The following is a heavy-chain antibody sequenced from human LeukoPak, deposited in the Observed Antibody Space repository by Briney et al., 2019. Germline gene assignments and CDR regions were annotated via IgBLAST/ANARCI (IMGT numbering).Heavy chain of an antibody. J-gene: IGHJ5*02. Sequence: GGSLRLSCAASGFTFSSYVMHWVRQAPGKGLEWVAVISYDGSNKYYADSVKGRFTISRDNSKSTLYLQMNSLRAEDTAVYYCARDRGVFSLPQIAPGYNWFDPWGQGTLVTVSS. V-gene: IGHV3-30-3*01. CDR2: ISYDGSNK. CDR1: GFTFSSYV. D-gene: IGHD6-13*01. CDR3: ARDRGVFSLPQIAPGYNWFDP.